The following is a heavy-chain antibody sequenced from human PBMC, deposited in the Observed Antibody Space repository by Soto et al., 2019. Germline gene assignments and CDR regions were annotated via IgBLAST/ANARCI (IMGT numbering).Heavy chain of an antibody. Sequence: GGSLRLSCAASGFTFSSYGMHWVRQAPGKGLEWVAVISYDGSNKYYADSVKGRFTISRDNSKNTLYLQMNSLRAEDTAVYYCAKDAQPSSWYLSAAYYYYYGMDVWGQGTTVTVSS. CDR1: GFTFSSYG. D-gene: IGHD6-13*01. V-gene: IGHV3-30*18. CDR2: ISYDGSNK. CDR3: AKDAQPSSWYLSAAYYYYYGMDV. J-gene: IGHJ6*02.